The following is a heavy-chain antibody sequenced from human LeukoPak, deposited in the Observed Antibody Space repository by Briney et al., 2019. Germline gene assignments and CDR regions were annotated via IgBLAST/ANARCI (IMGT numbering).Heavy chain of an antibody. J-gene: IGHJ1*01. Sequence: SETLSLTCRVPGGSISSYYWSWIRQAPGKGLEWIGYIYYSGSTKYSPSLKSRVTISLDTSKNQLSLKLSSVTAADTAMYYCARDFEYDASGHGVGHWGQGTLVAVSS. CDR2: IYYSGST. CDR3: ARDFEYDASGHGVGH. V-gene: IGHV4-59*01. CDR1: GGSISSYY. D-gene: IGHD3-22*01.